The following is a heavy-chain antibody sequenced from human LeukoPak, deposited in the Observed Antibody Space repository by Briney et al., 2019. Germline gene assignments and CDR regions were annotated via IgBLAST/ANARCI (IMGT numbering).Heavy chain of an antibody. Sequence: PGGSLRLSCAASGFTFSSYSMNWVRQAPGKGLEWISYVSTSSSTIYYADSVKGRFTISRDNSKNTLYLQMNSLRAEDTAVYYCATTMVRGVPGAFDIWGQGTMVTVSS. CDR1: GFTFSSYS. CDR3: ATTMVRGVPGAFDI. D-gene: IGHD3-10*01. V-gene: IGHV3-48*01. J-gene: IGHJ3*02. CDR2: VSTSSSTI.